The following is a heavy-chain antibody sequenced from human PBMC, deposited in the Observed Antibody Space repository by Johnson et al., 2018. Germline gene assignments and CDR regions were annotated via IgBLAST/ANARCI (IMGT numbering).Heavy chain of an antibody. CDR3: ARLGSGSGIRDAFDI. J-gene: IGHJ3*02. Sequence: VQLVQSGGGVVQPGGSLRLSCAASGFTFSRYAMSWVRQAPGKGLEWVSVIYSGGSTYYADSVKGRITISRDNSKNTLYLQMNSRRAEDTAVYYCARLGSGSGIRDAFDIWGQGTMVTVSS. D-gene: IGHD1-26*01. V-gene: IGHV3-23*03. CDR2: IYSGGST. CDR1: GFTFSRYA.